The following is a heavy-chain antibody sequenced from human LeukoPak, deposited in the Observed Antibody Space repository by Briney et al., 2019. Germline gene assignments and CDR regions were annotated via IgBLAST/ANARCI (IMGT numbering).Heavy chain of an antibody. CDR1: GFTFGDYA. J-gene: IGHJ6*03. D-gene: IGHD6-6*01. CDR3: ARGGLYSSSSFYYYYYMDV. Sequence: GSLRLSCPASGFTFGDYAMSWVRPPPGKGLEWIGEINHSGSTNYNPSLKSRVTISVDTSKNQFSLKVSSVTAADTAVYYCARGGLYSSSSFYYYYYMDVWGKGTTVTVSS. CDR2: INHSGST. V-gene: IGHV4-34*01.